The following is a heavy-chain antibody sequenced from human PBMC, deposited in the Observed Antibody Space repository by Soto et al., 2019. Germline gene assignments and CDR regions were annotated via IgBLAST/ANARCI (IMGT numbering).Heavy chain of an antibody. V-gene: IGHV4-39*01. Sequence: NPSETLSLTCTVSGGSISSSSYYWGWIRQPPGKGLEWIGSIYYSGSTYYNPSLKSRVTISVDTSKNQFSLKLSSVTAADTAVYYCARLPYYYGSGSYYMDVWGKGTTVTVSS. CDR3: ARLPYYYGSGSYYMDV. D-gene: IGHD3-10*01. J-gene: IGHJ6*03. CDR2: IYYSGST. CDR1: GGSISSSSYY.